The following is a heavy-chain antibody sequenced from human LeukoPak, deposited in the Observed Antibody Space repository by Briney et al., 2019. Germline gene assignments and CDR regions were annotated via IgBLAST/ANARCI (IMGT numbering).Heavy chain of an antibody. CDR1: GDSISSYY. CDR2: IYYNGGT. J-gene: IGHJ4*02. V-gene: IGHV4-59*01. CDR3: ARRGQLPAD. D-gene: IGHD2-2*01. Sequence: SETLSLTCTVSGDSISSYYWSWIRQPPGKGLEWIGYIYYNGGTNYNPSLKSRVTISVDTSKNQCSLKLSSVTAADTAVYYCARRGQLPADWGQGTLVTVSS.